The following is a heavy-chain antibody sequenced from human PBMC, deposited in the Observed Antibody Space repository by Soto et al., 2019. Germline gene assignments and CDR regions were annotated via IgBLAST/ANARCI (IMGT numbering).Heavy chain of an antibody. Sequence: GASVKVSFKASGYTFTSYGISWVRQAPGQGLEWMGWISAYNGNTNYAQKLQGRVTMTTDTSTSTAYMELRSLRSDDTAVYYCATRSVKSSSWYYFTRYGMDVWGQGTTVTVSS. V-gene: IGHV1-18*01. CDR1: GYTFTSYG. CDR3: ATRSVKSSSWYYFTRYGMDV. D-gene: IGHD6-13*01. CDR2: ISAYNGNT. J-gene: IGHJ6*02.